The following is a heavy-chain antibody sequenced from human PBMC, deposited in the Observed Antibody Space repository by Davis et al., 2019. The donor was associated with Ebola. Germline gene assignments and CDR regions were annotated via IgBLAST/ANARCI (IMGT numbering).Heavy chain of an antibody. J-gene: IGHJ4*02. V-gene: IGHV3-11*06. CDR3: ARDLHYYDSSGYYLLSFDY. Sequence: GGSLRLSCAASGFTFSDYYMSWIRQAPGKGLEWVSYISSSSSYTNYADSVKGRFTISRDNAKNSLYLQMNSLRAEDTAVYYCARDLHYYDSSGYYLLSFDYWGQGILVTVSS. D-gene: IGHD3-22*01. CDR1: GFTFSDYY. CDR2: ISSSSSYT.